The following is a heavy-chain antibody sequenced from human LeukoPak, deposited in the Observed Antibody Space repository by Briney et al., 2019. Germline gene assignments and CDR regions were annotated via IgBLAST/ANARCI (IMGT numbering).Heavy chain of an antibody. V-gene: IGHV1-2*06. CDR3: AQLGGYSYGPIDY. CDR1: GHTFTGYY. D-gene: IGHD5-18*01. CDR2: INPNSGGT. Sequence: ASVKVSCKASGHTFTGYYMHWVRQAPGQGLEWMGRINPNSGGTNYAQKFQGRVTMTRDTSISTAYMELSRLRSDDTAVYYCAQLGGYSYGPIDYWGQGTLVTVSS. J-gene: IGHJ4*02.